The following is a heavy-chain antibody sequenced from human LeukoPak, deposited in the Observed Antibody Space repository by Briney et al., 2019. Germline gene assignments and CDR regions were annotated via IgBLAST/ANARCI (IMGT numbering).Heavy chain of an antibody. CDR2: INHSGST. Sequence: SETLSLTCAVYGGSFSGYYWSWIRQPPGKGLEWIGEINHSGSTNYNPSLKSRVTISVDTSKNQFSLKLSSVTAADTAVYYCARASYSDYPYYYYGMDVWGQGTTVTVSS. D-gene: IGHD4-11*01. V-gene: IGHV4-34*01. CDR3: ARASYSDYPYYYYGMDV. J-gene: IGHJ6*02. CDR1: GGSFSGYY.